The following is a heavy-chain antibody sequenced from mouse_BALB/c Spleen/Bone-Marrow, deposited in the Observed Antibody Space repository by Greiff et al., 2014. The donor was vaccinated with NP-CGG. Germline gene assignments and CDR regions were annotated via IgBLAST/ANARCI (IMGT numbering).Heavy chain of an antibody. CDR1: GFNIKDTY. V-gene: IGHV14-3*02. CDR3: ANYYYGSHFDY. J-gene: IGHJ2*01. D-gene: IGHD1-1*01. Sequence: EESGAALVKPGASVKLSCTASGFNIKDTYMHWVKQRPEQGLEWIGRIDPANGNTKYDPKFQGKATITADTSSNTAYLQLSSLTSEDTAVYYCANYYYGSHFDYWGQGTTLTVSS. CDR2: IDPANGNT.